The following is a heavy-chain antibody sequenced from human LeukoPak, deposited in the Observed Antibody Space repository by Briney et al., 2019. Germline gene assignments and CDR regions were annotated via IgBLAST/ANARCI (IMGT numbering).Heavy chain of an antibody. Sequence: SETLSLTCSGSGGSISSFYWSWIRQPPGKGLEWIGYIYYSRSTNYNPSLQSRVTISVDTSKNQFSLKLSSVTAADTAVYYCARHGTSGTNLNWFDPWGQGTLVTVSS. CDR2: IYYSRST. CDR1: GGSISSFY. J-gene: IGHJ5*02. V-gene: IGHV4-59*01. D-gene: IGHD1-1*01. CDR3: ARHGTSGTNLNWFDP.